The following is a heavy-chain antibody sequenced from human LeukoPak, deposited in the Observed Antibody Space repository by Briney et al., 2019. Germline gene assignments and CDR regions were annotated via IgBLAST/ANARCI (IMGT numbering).Heavy chain of an antibody. CDR1: GYTFTNYA. J-gene: IGHJ4*02. Sequence: ASVKVSCKASGYTFTNYAMNWVRQAPGQGLEWMGWINPNSGGTNYAQKFQGRVTMTRDTSISTAYMELSRLRSDDTAVYHCARDPSIPFFGEYIPHFDYWGQGTLVTVSS. CDR3: ARDPSIPFFGEYIPHFDY. D-gene: IGHD3-10*02. V-gene: IGHV1-2*02. CDR2: INPNSGGT.